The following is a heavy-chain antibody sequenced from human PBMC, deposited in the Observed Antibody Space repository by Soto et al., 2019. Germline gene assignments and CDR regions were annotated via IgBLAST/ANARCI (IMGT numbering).Heavy chain of an antibody. CDR2: IYPGGVNV. D-gene: IGHD2-21*02. V-gene: IGHV1-46*01. CDR1: GYSFTSHY. Sequence: ASVKVSCKAIGYSFTSHYMHWVRQAPGQGLEWMGTIYPGGVNVAYAQKFEGRVTMTKDTSTSTVYMELNSLTSEDTAVYYCARVGYCGGDCSFPDYWGQGTLVTVSS. CDR3: ARVGYCGGDCSFPDY. J-gene: IGHJ4*02.